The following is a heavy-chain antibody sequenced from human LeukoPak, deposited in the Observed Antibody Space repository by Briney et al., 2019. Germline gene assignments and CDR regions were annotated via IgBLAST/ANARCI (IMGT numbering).Heavy chain of an antibody. CDR1: GHTFTSYA. J-gene: IGHJ5*02. V-gene: IGHV1-3*03. CDR3: ARVPRGGDEFDP. Sequence: GASVKVSCKASGHTFTSYAMHWVRQAPGQRLEWMGWINAGNGNTKYSQEFQGRVTITRDTSASTAYMELSSLRSEDTAVYYCARVPRGGDEFDPWGQGALVIVSS. CDR2: INAGNGNT. D-gene: IGHD2-21*01.